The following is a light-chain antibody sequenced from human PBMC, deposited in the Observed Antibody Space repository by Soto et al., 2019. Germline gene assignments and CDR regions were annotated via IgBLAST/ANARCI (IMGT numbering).Light chain of an antibody. CDR2: EGS. J-gene: IGLJ2*01. V-gene: IGLV2-23*01. Sequence: QSALTQPASVSGSPGQSITISCTGTSSDVGSYNLVSWYQQHPGKAPKLMIYEGSKRPSGVSNRFSGSKSGNTASLTISGLQAEDEADYYCCSYAGSSTSHVVFGGGTNVTVL. CDR3: CSYAGSSTSHVV. CDR1: SSDVGSYNL.